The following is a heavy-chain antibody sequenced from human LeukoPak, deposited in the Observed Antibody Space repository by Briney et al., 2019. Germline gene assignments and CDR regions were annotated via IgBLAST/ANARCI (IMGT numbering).Heavy chain of an antibody. J-gene: IGHJ4*02. V-gene: IGHV3-21*01. CDR3: ARVQIYYGSGSYYYFDY. CDR1: GSTFSSYS. CDR2: ISSSSTYI. Sequence: GGSLRLSCAASGSTFSSYSMNWVRQAPGKGLEWVSSISSSSTYIYYGDSVKGRFTISRDNAKNSLYLQMNNLRAEDTAVYYCARVQIYYGSGSYYYFDYWGQGTLVTVPS. D-gene: IGHD3-10*01.